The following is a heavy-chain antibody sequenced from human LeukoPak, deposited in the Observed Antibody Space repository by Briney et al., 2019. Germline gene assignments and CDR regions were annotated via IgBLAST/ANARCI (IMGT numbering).Heavy chain of an antibody. J-gene: IGHJ4*02. CDR3: ARGQRGIQLWLR. D-gene: IGHD5-18*01. CDR1: GFTFSSYA. V-gene: IGHV3-30-3*01. CDR2: ISYDGSNK. Sequence: GGSLRLSCAASGFTFSSYAMHWVRQTPGKGLEWVAVISYDGSNKYYADSVKGRFTISRDNSKNTLYLQMNSLRAEDTAVYYCARGQRGIQLWLRWGQRTLVTVSS.